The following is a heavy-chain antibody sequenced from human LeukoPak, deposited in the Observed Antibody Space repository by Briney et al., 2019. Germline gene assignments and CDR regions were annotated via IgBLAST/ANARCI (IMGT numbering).Heavy chain of an antibody. Sequence: ASVKVSCKASGYTFTGTFLHWVHQAFGQGLEWMGWIDPNSGTTIYAQKFQGRVTMTRDTSINTVYMHLSGLTFDDTAVYYCAKFWHSDCWGQGTLVTVSS. CDR3: AKFWHSDC. CDR1: GYTFTGTF. CDR2: IDPNSGTT. J-gene: IGHJ4*02. V-gene: IGHV1-2*02.